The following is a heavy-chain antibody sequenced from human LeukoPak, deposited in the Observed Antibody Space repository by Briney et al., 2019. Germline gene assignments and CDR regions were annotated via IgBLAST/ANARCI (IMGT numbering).Heavy chain of an antibody. J-gene: IGHJ3*02. CDR2: IIPIFGTA. CDR3: ARARPHDAFDI. V-gene: IGHV1-69*13. D-gene: IGHD6-6*01. CDR1: GYTFTDYY. Sequence: SVKVSCKASGYTFTDYYMHWVRQAPGQGFEWMGGIIPIFGTANYAQKFQGRVTITADESTSTAYMELSSLRSEDTAVYYCARARPHDAFDIWGQGTMVTVSS.